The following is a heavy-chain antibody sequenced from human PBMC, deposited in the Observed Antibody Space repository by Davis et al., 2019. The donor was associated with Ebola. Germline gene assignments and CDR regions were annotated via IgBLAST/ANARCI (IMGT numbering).Heavy chain of an antibody. D-gene: IGHD2-2*02. V-gene: IGHV4-34*01. Sequence: SETLSLTCAVYGGSFSGYYWSWIRQPPGKGLEWIGEINHSGSTNYSPSLKSRVTISVDTSKNQFSLKLSSVTAADTAVYYCARGLRLYGYYYYGMDVWGQGTTVTVSS. CDR3: ARGLRLYGYYYYGMDV. CDR1: GGSFSGYY. CDR2: INHSGST. J-gene: IGHJ6*02.